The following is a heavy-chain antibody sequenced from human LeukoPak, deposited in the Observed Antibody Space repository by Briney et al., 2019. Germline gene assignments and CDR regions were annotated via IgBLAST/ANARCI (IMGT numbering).Heavy chain of an antibody. V-gene: IGHV3-30*02. D-gene: IGHD2-2*01. CDR1: GFTFSTYD. J-gene: IGHJ4*02. CDR2: IRYDGSNK. CDR3: AKVPYCSSASCPPCY. Sequence: PGGSLRLSCAASGFTFSTYDMHWVRQAPGKGLEWVAFIRYDGSNKYYADSVKGRFTISRDNSKNTLYLQMNSLRAEDTAVYYCAKVPYCSSASCPPCYWGQGTLVTVSS.